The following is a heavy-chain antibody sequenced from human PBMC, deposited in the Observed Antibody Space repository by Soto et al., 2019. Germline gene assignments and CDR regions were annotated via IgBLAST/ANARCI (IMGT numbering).Heavy chain of an antibody. D-gene: IGHD3-10*01. CDR2: INWNGGST. V-gene: IGHV3-20*04. Sequence: GGSLRLSCAASGVTFDDYGMSWVRQAPGKGLEWVSGINWNGGSTGYADSVKGRFTISRDNAKNSLYLQMNSLRAEDTALYYCARWFGELSRDYYYFDYWGQGTLVTVSS. CDR1: GVTFDDYG. CDR3: ARWFGELSRDYYYFDY. J-gene: IGHJ4*02.